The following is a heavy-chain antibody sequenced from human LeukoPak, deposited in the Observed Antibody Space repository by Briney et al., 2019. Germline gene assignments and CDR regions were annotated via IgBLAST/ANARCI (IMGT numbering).Heavy chain of an antibody. J-gene: IGHJ4*02. CDR1: GFTFSDYW. CDR3: ASYYYGSRTSLGY. Sequence: GGSLRLSCAASGFTFSDYWVTWVRQAPGKGLEWVANINEASSEKNYVGSVKGRFTISRDNAKNSLYLQMNSLRAEDTAVYYCASYYYGSRTSLGYWGQGTLVTVSS. CDR2: INEASSEK. V-gene: IGHV3-7*01. D-gene: IGHD3-10*01.